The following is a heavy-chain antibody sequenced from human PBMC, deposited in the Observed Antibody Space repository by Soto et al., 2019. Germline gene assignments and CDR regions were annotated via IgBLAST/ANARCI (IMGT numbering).Heavy chain of an antibody. V-gene: IGHV4-39*01. Sequence: SETLSLTCTVSGGSISTYWGWIRQPPGKGLEWIGNIYYSGSTYYNPSLKSRVTISVDTSKNQFSLKLSSVTAADTSVYYCARLRRDGQTGFAFGIRGQGTMVTVSS. D-gene: IGHD7-27*01. J-gene: IGHJ3*02. CDR2: IYYSGST. CDR1: GGSISTY. CDR3: ARLRRDGQTGFAFGI.